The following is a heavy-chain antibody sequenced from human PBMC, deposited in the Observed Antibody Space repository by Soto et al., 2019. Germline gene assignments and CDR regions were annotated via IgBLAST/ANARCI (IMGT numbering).Heavy chain of an antibody. J-gene: IGHJ4*02. CDR1: GYTFTSYA. CDR3: ARVYSSSWYSDY. CDR2: INAVNGNT. D-gene: IGHD6-13*01. Sequence: QVQLVQSGAEVKKPGASVKVSCKASGYTFTSYAMHWVRQAPGQRLEWMGWINAVNGNTKYSQTFQGRVTITRDTSASTAYMELSSLRSEDTAVYYCARVYSSSWYSDYWGQGTLVTVSS. V-gene: IGHV1-3*01.